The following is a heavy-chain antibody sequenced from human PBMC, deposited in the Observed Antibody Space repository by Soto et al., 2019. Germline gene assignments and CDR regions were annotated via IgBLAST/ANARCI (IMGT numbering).Heavy chain of an antibody. CDR3: ARAVSFMFKGGEWFDP. Sequence: QVVQSGAEVKKPGSSVKVSCKASGGTFNRQAFSWVRQAPGQGLEWMGGFIPIFGTTDYSQKFQGRVPLTAEKATTTAYMGLSSLTSEDRAVYYGARAVSFMFKGGEWFDPWGQGTLVTVSS. V-gene: IGHV1-69*14. CDR2: FIPIFGTT. J-gene: IGHJ5*02. D-gene: IGHD3-16*01. CDR1: GGTFNRQA.